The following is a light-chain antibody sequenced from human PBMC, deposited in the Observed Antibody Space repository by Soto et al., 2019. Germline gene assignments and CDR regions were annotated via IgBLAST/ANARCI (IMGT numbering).Light chain of an antibody. CDR2: DAS. J-gene: IGKJ1*01. CDR1: QCLRSS. V-gene: IGKV3-15*01. CDR3: QQYNNWPQP. Sequence: ETLMTQSPSTLSVSLGERANLSCRASQCLRSSLAWYQQKPGQAPRLLIYDASTRATGIPARFSGSGSGTDFTLTISGLQSEDFALYYCQQYNNWPQPFAQVTKVDIK.